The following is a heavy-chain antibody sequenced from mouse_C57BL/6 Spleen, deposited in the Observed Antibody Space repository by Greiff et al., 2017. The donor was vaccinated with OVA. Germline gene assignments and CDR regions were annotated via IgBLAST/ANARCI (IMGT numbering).Heavy chain of an antibody. CDR1: GYTFTSYW. V-gene: IGHV1-72*01. J-gene: IGHJ3*01. D-gene: IGHD2-4*01. CDR2: IDPNSGGT. CDR3: ARRGYDYDGWFAY. Sequence: QVQLKQPGAELVKPGASVKLSCKASGYTFTSYWMHWVKQRPGRGLEWIGRIDPNSGGTKYNEKFKSKATLTVDKPSSTAYMQLSSLTSEDSAVYYCARRGYDYDGWFAYWGQGTLVTVSA.